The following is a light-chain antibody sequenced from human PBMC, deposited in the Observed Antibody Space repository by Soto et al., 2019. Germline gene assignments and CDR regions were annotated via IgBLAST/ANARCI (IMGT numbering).Light chain of an antibody. V-gene: IGKV3-15*01. CDR3: QQYDDWPET. CDR2: GAS. J-gene: IGKJ1*01. CDR1: QNVRSN. Sequence: MKLSLAALSVNTEERATLSCRASQNVRSNLAWYQQKPGQAPRLLIYGASTRATGIPARFSGRGSGTEFILTISSLQSEDFAVYYCQQYDDWPETFCQVGNVAI.